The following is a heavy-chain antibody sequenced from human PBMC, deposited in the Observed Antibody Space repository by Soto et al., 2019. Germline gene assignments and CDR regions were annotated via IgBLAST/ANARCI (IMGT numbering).Heavy chain of an antibody. V-gene: IGHV1-69*13. CDR2: IIPIFGTA. D-gene: IGHD2-2*02. J-gene: IGHJ6*02. CDR1: GGTFSSYA. Sequence: SVKVSCKASGGTFSSYAISWLRQAPGRGLEWMGGIIPIFGTANYAQKFQGRVTITADESTSTAYMELSSLRSEDTAVYYCASDIVVVPAAIGDDYYYYGMDVWGQGTTVTVSS. CDR3: ASDIVVVPAAIGDDYYYYGMDV.